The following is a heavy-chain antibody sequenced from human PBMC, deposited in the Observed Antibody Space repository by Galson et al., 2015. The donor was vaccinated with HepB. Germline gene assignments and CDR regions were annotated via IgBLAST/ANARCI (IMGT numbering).Heavy chain of an antibody. D-gene: IGHD3-10*02. CDR3: ARGLFAAADYF. CDR1: GFTLSDAW. Sequence: LRLSCAASGFTLSDAWMNWVRQPPGKGLEWIGYIHYSGSTNYNPSLRSRVTISVDTSKNQFSLKLSSVTAADTAVYYCARGLFAAADYF. CDR2: IHYSGST. J-gene: IGHJ4*01. V-gene: IGHV4-59*01.